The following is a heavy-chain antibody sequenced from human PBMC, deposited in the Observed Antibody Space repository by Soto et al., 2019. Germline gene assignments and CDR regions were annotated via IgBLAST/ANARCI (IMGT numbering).Heavy chain of an antibody. J-gene: IGHJ3*02. CDR3: ARDYYDSSVPALPHDAFDI. D-gene: IGHD3-22*01. CDR2: ISAYSGNT. CDR1: GYTFTSYG. Sequence: ASVKVSCKASGYTFTSYGISWVRQAPGQGLEWMGWISAYSGNTNYAQKLQGRVTMTTDTSTSTAYMELRSLRSDDTAVYYCARDYYDSSVPALPHDAFDIWGQGTMVTVSS. V-gene: IGHV1-18*01.